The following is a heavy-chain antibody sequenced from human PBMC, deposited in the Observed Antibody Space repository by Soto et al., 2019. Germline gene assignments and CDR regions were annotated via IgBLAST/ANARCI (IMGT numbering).Heavy chain of an antibody. CDR1: GGSFSGYY. CDR3: ARAFPRFIAAAGPRFDY. J-gene: IGHJ4*02. V-gene: IGHV4-34*01. CDR2: INHSGST. D-gene: IGHD6-13*01. Sequence: QVQLQQWGAGLLKPSETLSLTCAVYGGSFSGYYWSWIRQPPGKGLEWIGEINHSGSTNYNPSLKSRVTISVDTSKNQFSLKLSSVTAADTAVYYCARAFPRFIAAAGPRFDYWGQGTLVTVSS.